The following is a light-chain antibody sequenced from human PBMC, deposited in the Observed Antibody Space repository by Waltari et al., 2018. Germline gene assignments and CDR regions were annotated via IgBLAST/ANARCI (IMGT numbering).Light chain of an antibody. CDR2: DAS. J-gene: IGKJ1*01. CDR3: QQYNRFSP. Sequence: DTQLSQFPSTLAASVGDRVTITCRAREAMNKWLAWYQQKPGKAPKVLIYDASTLQSGVPSRFSGSGSGTEFTLTIDSLQPDDFATYYCQQYNRFSPFGQGTNVEVK. CDR1: EAMNKW. V-gene: IGKV1-5*01.